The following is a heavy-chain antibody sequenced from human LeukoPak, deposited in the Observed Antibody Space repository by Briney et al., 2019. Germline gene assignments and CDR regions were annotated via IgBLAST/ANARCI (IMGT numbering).Heavy chain of an antibody. V-gene: IGHV1-2*02. J-gene: IGHJ5*02. CDR3: AREPSITMVRGVKWFDP. CDR2: INPNSGGT. CDR1: GYTFTGYY. D-gene: IGHD3-10*01. Sequence: ASVKVSCKASGYTFTGYYMHWVRQAPGQGREWMGWINPNSGGTNYAQKFQGRVTMTRDTSISTAYMELSRLRSDDTAVYYCAREPSITMVRGVKWFDPWGQGTLVTVSS.